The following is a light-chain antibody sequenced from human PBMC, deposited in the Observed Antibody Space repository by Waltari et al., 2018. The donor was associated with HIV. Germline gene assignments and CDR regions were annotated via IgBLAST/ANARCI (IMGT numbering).Light chain of an antibody. CDR2: MGA. CDR1: QSLLFTNGYKY. CDR3: MQALQTPWT. V-gene: IGKV2-28*01. J-gene: IGKJ1*01. Sequence: DIVMTQSPVSLPVTPGEPASISCRSSQSLLFTNGYKYLDWYLQKPVQSPQLPSYMGALRAPGVPDRFSGSGSGTDFTLKISRVEAGDVGVYYCMQALQTPWTFGQGTKVEI.